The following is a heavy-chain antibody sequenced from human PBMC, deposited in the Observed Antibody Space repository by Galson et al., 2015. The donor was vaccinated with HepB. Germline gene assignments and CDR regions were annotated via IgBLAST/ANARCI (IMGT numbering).Heavy chain of an antibody. V-gene: IGHV3-15*01. CDR2: IKSKTDGGAT. CDR1: GFSFSNVW. J-gene: IGHJ6*02. Sequence: SLRLSCAGSGFSFSNVWMSWVRQAPGKGLEWVGRIKSKTDGGATDYAAPVKGRFTLSRDDSKNTLYLQMNILKTEDTGLYFCTTALYFYVSGSYALMDVWGQGTTVTVSS. CDR3: TTALYFYVSGSYALMDV. D-gene: IGHD3-10*01.